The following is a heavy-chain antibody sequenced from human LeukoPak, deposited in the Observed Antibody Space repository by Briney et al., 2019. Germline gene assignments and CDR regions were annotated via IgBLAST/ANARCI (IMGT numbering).Heavy chain of an antibody. CDR2: ISSNGGST. V-gene: IGHV3-64*01. CDR3: ARTDYGDYDYYYYGMDV. Sequence: GGSLRLSCAASGFTFSSYAMHWVRQAPGKGLGYVSAISSNGGSTYYANSVKGRFTISRDNSKNTLYLQMGSLRAEDMAVYYCARTDYGDYDYYYYGMDVWGQGTTVTVSS. CDR1: GFTFSSYA. J-gene: IGHJ6*02. D-gene: IGHD4-17*01.